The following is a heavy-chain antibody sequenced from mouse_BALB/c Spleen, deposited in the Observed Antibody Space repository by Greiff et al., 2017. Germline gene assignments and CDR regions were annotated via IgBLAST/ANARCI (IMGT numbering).Heavy chain of an antibody. J-gene: IGHJ3*01. V-gene: IGHV1S135*01. CDR2: IDPYNGGT. CDR3: ARGDYDYDWFAY. D-gene: IGHD2-4*01. Sequence: EVKLVESGPELVKPGASVKVSCKASGYAFTSYNMYWVKQSHGKSLEWIGYIDPYNGGTSYNQKFKGKATLTVDKSSSTAYMHLNSLTSEDSAVYYCARGDYDYDWFAYWGQGTLVTVSA. CDR1: GYAFTSYN.